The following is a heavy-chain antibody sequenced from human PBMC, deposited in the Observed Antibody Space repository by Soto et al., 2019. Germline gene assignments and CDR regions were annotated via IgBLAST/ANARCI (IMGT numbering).Heavy chain of an antibody. CDR2: ISATGGGT. Sequence: GSLLLSCAASGCKFSNYAMSWVRQAPGKGLEWVSLISATGGGTYYADSVKGRFTTSRDNSHNTLYLQVHSLTAEDTAVYYCAKDRRAGGNSAFYFDFWGQGAQVTVSS. V-gene: IGHV3-23*01. CDR3: AKDRRAGGNSAFYFDF. D-gene: IGHD3-16*01. CDR1: GCKFSNYA. J-gene: IGHJ4*02.